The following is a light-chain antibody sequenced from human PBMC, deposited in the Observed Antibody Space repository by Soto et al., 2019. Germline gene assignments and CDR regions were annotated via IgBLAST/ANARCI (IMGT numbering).Light chain of an antibody. V-gene: IGLV3-21*02. Sequence: SYVLTQPPSVSVAPGQTARITCGGNNIGSKSLHWYQQKPGQAPVLVVDDDSDRPSGIPERFSGSNSGNTATLTISRVEAWDESDYFCHVWDSSSEHVFGTGTKLTVL. CDR3: HVWDSSSEHV. CDR2: DDS. CDR1: NIGSKS. J-gene: IGLJ1*01.